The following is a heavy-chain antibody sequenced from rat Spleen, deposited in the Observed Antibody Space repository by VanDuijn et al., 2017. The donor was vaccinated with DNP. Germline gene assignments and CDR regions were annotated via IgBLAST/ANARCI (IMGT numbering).Heavy chain of an antibody. V-gene: IGHV5-22*01. CDR1: GFIFSDYD. Sequence: EVQLVESGGGLVQPGGSLKLSCVVSGFIFSDYDMAWVRQAPKKGLEWVAAIRYDGTTTFYRDSVKGRFTISSDNAKNTLYLQMNSLRSEDTATYYCVRWNSGHFDYWGQGVMVTVSS. CDR3: VRWNSGHFDY. J-gene: IGHJ2*01. CDR2: IRYDGTTT. D-gene: IGHD4-3*01.